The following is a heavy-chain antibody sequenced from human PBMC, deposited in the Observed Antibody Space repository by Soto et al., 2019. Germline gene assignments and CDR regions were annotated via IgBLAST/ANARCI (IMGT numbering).Heavy chain of an antibody. CDR1: GGSISSSDFY. CDR2: MYYSGTT. V-gene: IGHV4-39*01. CDR3: AVVDSTGNWFAP. J-gene: IGHJ5*02. Sequence: PSETLSLTCTVSGGSISSSDFYWGWLRQTPGKGLEFIGSMYYSGTTYYNPSLKSRVTISVDTSKNQFTLKLISVTAADTAVYYCAVVDSTGNWFAPWGEGALVTVSS. D-gene: IGHD6-25*01.